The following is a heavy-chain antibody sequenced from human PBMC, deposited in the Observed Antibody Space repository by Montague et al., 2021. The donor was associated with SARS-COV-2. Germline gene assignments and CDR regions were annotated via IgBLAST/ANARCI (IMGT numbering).Heavy chain of an antibody. Sequence: SETRSLTCTVSGRSIISTSSYWGWIRQPPGGGLERIGSISHRENTFYNPSLKSPVTISVDTSKNQFSLKMISVTAADTGIYYCVRVSWYYYGSGAFDYWGQGTLVTVSA. CDR3: VRVSWYYYGSGAFDY. V-gene: IGHV4-39*07. CDR1: GRSIISTSSY. CDR2: ISHRENT. D-gene: IGHD3-10*01. J-gene: IGHJ4*02.